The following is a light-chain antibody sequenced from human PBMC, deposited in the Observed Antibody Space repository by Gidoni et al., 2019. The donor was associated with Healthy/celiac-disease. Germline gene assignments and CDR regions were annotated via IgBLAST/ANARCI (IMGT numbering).Light chain of an antibody. Sequence: DIHLTQSPSSLSASVGDRVTITCRASQSISSYLNWYQQKPGKAPKLLIYAASSLQSGVPSRFSGSGSGTDFTLTISSLQPEDFATYYCQQSYSNRTFXXXTKVEIK. CDR1: QSISSY. J-gene: IGKJ1*01. V-gene: IGKV1-39*01. CDR2: AAS. CDR3: QQSYSNRT.